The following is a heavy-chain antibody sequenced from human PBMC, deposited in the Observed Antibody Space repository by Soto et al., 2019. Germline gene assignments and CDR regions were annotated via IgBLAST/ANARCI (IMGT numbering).Heavy chain of an antibody. CDR3: VKDNRGSY. CDR2: INQYGSER. D-gene: IGHD3-10*01. Sequence: PGGSLRLSCAASGFTFSTCWMMWVRQAPGKGLEWVANINQYGSERYYVDSVKGRFTISRDNAKNSLYLQMNSLRAEDTAVYYCVKDNRGSYWGQGTLVTVSS. CDR1: GFTFSTCW. J-gene: IGHJ4*02. V-gene: IGHV3-7*01.